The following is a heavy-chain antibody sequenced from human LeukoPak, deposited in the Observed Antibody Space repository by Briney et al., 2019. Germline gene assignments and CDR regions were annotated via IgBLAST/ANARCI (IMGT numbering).Heavy chain of an antibody. J-gene: IGHJ4*02. CDR2: INPNSGGT. Sequence: ASVKVSCKASGYTFTGYYMHWVRQAPGQGLGWMGWINPNSGGTNYAQKFQGRVTMTRDTSISTAYMELSRLRSDDTAVYYCARENLTTYDYVWGSYRPFDYWGQGTLVTVSS. D-gene: IGHD3-16*02. V-gene: IGHV1-2*02. CDR1: GYTFTGYY. CDR3: ARENLTTYDYVWGSYRPFDY.